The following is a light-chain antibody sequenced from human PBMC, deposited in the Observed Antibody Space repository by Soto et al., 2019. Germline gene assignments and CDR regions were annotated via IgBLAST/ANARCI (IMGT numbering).Light chain of an antibody. V-gene: IGKV1D-16*01. CDR1: QNVSNW. Sequence: DIQMTQSPSSVSASVGDRVTITCRASQNVSNWLVWYQERPGKAPKSLIFGASSLESGVPSRFSGSGSGTDFTLSIISPQPEDFATYYCQQYGTYPVTFGGGTKVEI. CDR3: QQYGTYPVT. J-gene: IGKJ4*01. CDR2: GAS.